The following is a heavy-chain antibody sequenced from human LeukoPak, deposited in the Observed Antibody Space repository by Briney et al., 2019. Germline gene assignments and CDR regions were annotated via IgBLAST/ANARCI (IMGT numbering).Heavy chain of an antibody. Sequence: SETLPLTCAVYGGSFSGYYWSWIRQPPGKGLEWIGEINHSGSTNYNPSLKSRVTISVDTSKNQFSLKLSSVTAADTAVYYCARGAGRGLLKNIDYWGQGTLVTVSS. J-gene: IGHJ4*02. D-gene: IGHD2-15*01. CDR3: ARGAGRGLLKNIDY. CDR2: INHSGST. CDR1: GGSFSGYY. V-gene: IGHV4-34*01.